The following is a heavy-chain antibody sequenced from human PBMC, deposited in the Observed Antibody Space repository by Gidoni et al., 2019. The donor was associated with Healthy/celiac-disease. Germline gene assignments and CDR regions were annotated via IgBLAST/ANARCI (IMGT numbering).Heavy chain of an antibody. Sequence: QVQLVESGGGVVQPGRSLSISCAAAGFTFSSYAMHWARQAPGKGLEWVAVISYDGSNKYYADSVKGRFTISRDNSKNTLYLQMNSLRAEDTAVYYCARPVLRYFHGMDVWGQGTTVTVSS. J-gene: IGHJ6*02. CDR1: GFTFSSYA. CDR2: ISYDGSNK. D-gene: IGHD3-9*01. CDR3: ARPVLRYFHGMDV. V-gene: IGHV3-30-3*01.